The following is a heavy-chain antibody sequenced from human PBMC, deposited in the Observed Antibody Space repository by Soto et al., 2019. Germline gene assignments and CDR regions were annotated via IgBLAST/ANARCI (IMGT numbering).Heavy chain of an antibody. CDR1: GGTFSSYA. D-gene: IGHD3-22*01. CDR3: ARVGYSSTGTTFHYHGLDV. Sequence: SVKVSCKASGGTFSSYAISWVRQAPGQGLEWMGGIIPIFGTANYAQKFQGRVTITADESTSTAYMELSSLRSEDTAMYYCARVGYSSTGTTFHYHGLDVWGQGTTVTVSS. V-gene: IGHV1-69*13. CDR2: IIPIFGTA. J-gene: IGHJ6*02.